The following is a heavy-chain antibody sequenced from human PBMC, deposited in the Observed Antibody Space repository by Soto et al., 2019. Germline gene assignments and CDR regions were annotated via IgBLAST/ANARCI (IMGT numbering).Heavy chain of an antibody. CDR3: ARDGPGITIFGVVILEYYFDY. D-gene: IGHD3-3*01. Sequence: GGSLRLSCAASGFTLSNYWMTWVRQAPGKGLEWVANINKDGSQKNYVDSVKGRFTIARDNGQNSLSLQINSLRVEDTAVYYCARDGPGITIFGVVILEYYFDYWGQGTLVTVSS. CDR2: INKDGSQK. CDR1: GFTLSNYW. V-gene: IGHV3-7*03. J-gene: IGHJ4*02.